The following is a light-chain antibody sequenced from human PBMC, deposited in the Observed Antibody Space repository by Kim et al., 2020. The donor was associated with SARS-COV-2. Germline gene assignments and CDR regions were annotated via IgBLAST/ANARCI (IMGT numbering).Light chain of an antibody. Sequence: LSPGERAPLSVRACESVGTNYLAWFQQKPGQAPRLLIYGASSRATGIPDRFSGSGSGTDFTLTISRLEPEDFAVYYCQQYSSSPETFGQGTKLEI. CDR3: QQYSSSPET. CDR2: GAS. J-gene: IGKJ2*01. CDR1: ESVGTNY. V-gene: IGKV3-20*01.